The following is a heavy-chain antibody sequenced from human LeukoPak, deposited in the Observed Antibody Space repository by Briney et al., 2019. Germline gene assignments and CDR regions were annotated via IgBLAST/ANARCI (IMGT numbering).Heavy chain of an antibody. J-gene: IGHJ4*02. V-gene: IGHV3-21*06. CDR1: GFTFGSHA. D-gene: IGHD3-3*01. CDR2: ISRNSLYM. Sequence: PGGSLRLSCVASGFTFGSHAMNWVRQAPGKGLEWVSSISRNSLYMYYADSLKGRFTISRDNAKNSLYLQMDSLRAEDTAVYYCARDKVGHDFWGGYSDFWGQGTLVTVSS. CDR3: ARDKVGHDFWGGYSDF.